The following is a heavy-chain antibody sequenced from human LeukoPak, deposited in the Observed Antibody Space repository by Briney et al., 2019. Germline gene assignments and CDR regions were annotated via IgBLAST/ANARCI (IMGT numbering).Heavy chain of an antibody. Sequence: GGSPRLSCAASGFTFSTSWMSWVRQAPGKGLEWVANIKEDGSEKYYVDSVKGRFTISRDNAKNSLYLQMNSLRAEDTAVYYCARGGYTYGHWGQGTLVTVSS. CDR2: IKEDGSEK. CDR3: ARGGYTYGH. CDR1: GFTFSTSW. V-gene: IGHV3-7*05. D-gene: IGHD1-1*01. J-gene: IGHJ4*02.